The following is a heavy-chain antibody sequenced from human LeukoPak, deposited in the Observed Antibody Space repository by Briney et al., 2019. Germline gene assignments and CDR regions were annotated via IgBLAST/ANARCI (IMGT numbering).Heavy chain of an antibody. CDR3: ARGVYPPDYFDY. J-gene: IGHJ4*02. V-gene: IGHV3-21*01. Sequence: GGPLRLSCAASAFTFSSYSMNWVRQAPGKGLEWVSSISSSSSYIYYADSVKGRFTISRDNAKNSLYLQMNSLRAEDTAVYYCARGVYPPDYFDYWGQGTLVTVSS. D-gene: IGHD6-6*01. CDR2: ISSSSSYI. CDR1: AFTFSSYS.